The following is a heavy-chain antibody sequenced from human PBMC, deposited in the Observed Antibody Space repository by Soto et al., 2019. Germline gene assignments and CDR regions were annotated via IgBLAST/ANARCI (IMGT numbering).Heavy chain of an antibody. CDR1: GGTFSSYA. V-gene: IGHV1-69*12. Sequence: QVQLVQSGAEVKKPGSSVKVSCKASGGTFSSYAISWVRQAPGQGREWMGGIIPIFGTANYAQKFQGRVTITADESTSTADMELSSLRSEDTAVYYCAAPRGYGPRDAFDLWVQGTMVTVSS. J-gene: IGHJ3*01. CDR2: IIPIFGTA. CDR3: AAPRGYGPRDAFDL. D-gene: IGHD5-18*01.